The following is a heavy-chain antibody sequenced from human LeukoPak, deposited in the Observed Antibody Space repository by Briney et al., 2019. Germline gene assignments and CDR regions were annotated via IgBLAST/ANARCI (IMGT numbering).Heavy chain of an antibody. CDR3: AGGLTLFDP. CDR2: IFYSGST. V-gene: IGHV4-59*01. CDR1: GGSISSYY. J-gene: IGHJ5*02. D-gene: IGHD1-20*01. Sequence: SETLSLTCTVSGGSISSYYWSWIRQPPGKGLDWIGNIFYSGSTNYNPSFKSRVTISVDTSKNQLSLKLRSVTAADTAVYYCAGGLTLFDPWGQGTLVTVSS.